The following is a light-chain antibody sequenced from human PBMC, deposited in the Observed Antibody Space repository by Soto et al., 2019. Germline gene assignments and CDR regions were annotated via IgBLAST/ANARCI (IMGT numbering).Light chain of an antibody. J-gene: IGLJ1*01. CDR2: SNN. CDR1: SSNIGSNT. V-gene: IGLV1-44*01. CDR3: AAWDDSLNAYV. Sequence: QSALTQPPSASGTPGQRVTISCSGSSSNIGSNTVNWYQQLPGTAPKLLIYSNNQRPSGVPDRFSGSKSGTSASLAISGLQSEDEADYYCAAWDDSLNAYVFGTGTKVPS.